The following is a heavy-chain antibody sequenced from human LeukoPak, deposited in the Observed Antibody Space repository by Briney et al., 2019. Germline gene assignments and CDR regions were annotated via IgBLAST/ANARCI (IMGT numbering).Heavy chain of an antibody. J-gene: IGHJ4*02. V-gene: IGHV1-24*01. CDR1: GYTLTELS. CDR2: FDPEDGET. D-gene: IGHD3-22*01. CDR3: ATVPKPYYYDSSGYLDY. Sequence: ASVKVSCKVSGYTLTELSMHWVRQAPGKGLEWMGGFDPEDGETIYAQKFQGRVTMTEDTSTDTAHMELSSLRSEDTAVYYCATVPKPYYYDSSGYLDYWGQGTLVTVSS.